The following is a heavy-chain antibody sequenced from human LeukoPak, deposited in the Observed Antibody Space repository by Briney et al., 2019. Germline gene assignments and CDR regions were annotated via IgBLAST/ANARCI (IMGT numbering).Heavy chain of an antibody. J-gene: IGHJ3*02. CDR1: GFTFSSYS. D-gene: IGHD1-14*01. CDR2: INNEGGGT. Sequence: SGGSLRLSCAASGFTFSSYSMNWVRQAPGKGLEWVSRINNEGGGTIYADSVRGRFTVSRDNAKSTLYLQMNGLGAEDTAVYYCARGGDNHAFDIWGQGTVVTVSS. CDR3: ARGGDNHAFDI. V-gene: IGHV3-74*01.